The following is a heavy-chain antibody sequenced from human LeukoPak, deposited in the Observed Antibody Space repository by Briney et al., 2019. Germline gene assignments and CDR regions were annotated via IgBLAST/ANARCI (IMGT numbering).Heavy chain of an antibody. J-gene: IGHJ4*02. D-gene: IGHD1-26*01. V-gene: IGHV4-39*01. CDR3: ARHEYSGTYQPHYFDY. Sequence: WVRQAPGKGLEWIGSIYYSGSTFYNPSLKSRVTMSVDTSKNQFSLKLSSVTAADTAVYYCARHEYSGTYQPHYFDYWGQGTLVTVSS. CDR2: IYYSGST.